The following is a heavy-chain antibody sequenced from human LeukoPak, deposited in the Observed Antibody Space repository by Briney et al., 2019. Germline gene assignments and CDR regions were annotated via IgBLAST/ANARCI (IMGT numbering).Heavy chain of an antibody. V-gene: IGHV4-4*02. D-gene: IGHD5-24*01. J-gene: IGHJ6*03. CDR1: GGSISSTNW. Sequence: SGTLSLTCAVSGGSISSTNWWSWVRQPPGKGLEWIGEIYHTGTTNYNPSLKSRVTISVDKSKNQFSLKLSSVTAADTAVYYCARRPRLEMATIGYYYYMDVWGKGTTVTISS. CDR2: IYHTGTT. CDR3: ARRPRLEMATIGYYYYMDV.